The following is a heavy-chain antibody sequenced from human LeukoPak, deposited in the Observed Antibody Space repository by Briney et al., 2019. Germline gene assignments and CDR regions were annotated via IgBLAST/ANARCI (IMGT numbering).Heavy chain of an antibody. J-gene: IGHJ3*02. Sequence: ASVKVSCKASGYNFRNYGIGWVLQAPRQGLEWMGWITAGNGNTNYAQKVQGRVTMTTDTSTSTAYMELRSLRSDDTAVYFCARDSARGYSYGYNAFDIWGQGTMVTVSS. CDR3: ARDSARGYSYGYNAFDI. CDR1: GYNFRNYG. V-gene: IGHV1-18*01. CDR2: ITAGNGNT. D-gene: IGHD5-18*01.